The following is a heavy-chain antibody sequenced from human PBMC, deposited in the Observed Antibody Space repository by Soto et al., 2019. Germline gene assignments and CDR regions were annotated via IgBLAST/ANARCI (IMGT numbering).Heavy chain of an antibody. V-gene: IGHV4-4*07. CDR2: IYSSGST. D-gene: IGHD3-3*01. J-gene: IGHJ5*02. Sequence: SETRSLTCTVSGGAIRTYYWTWIRQTAGKGLEWIGRIYSSGSTKYNPALQSRVTMSLDTSNNQFSLRLTSVTAADTAVYYCARGQRFSDWFDPWGQGTLVTVSS. CDR1: GGAIRTYY. CDR3: ARGQRFSDWFDP.